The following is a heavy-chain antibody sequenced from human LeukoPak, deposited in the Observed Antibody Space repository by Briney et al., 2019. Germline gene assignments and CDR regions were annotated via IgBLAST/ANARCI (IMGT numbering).Heavy chain of an antibody. CDR1: GGSISTGNNH. V-gene: IGHV4-30-4*01. Sequence: SETLSLTCTASGGSISTGNNHWSWIRQPPGKGLEWIGYIFYSGRTYYNPSLKSRVTISMDTSKNQFSLKLTSVTAADTAVFYCARSRDYDSSGYPYYFDTWGQGTLVTASS. D-gene: IGHD3-22*01. J-gene: IGHJ4*02. CDR2: IFYSGRT. CDR3: ARSRDYDSSGYPYYFDT.